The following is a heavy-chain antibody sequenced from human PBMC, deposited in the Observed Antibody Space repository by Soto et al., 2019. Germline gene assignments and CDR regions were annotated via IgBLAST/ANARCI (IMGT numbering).Heavy chain of an antibody. Sequence: QLQVVQSEVEVKRPGASVRISCKASGFTLDNHAMTWVRQAPGKGLEWMGWIGAIVYNDATNYGRKFQGRLTMARDTSPNTVYMDLSSLRSDDTAVYYCARGTKGAGGWYFDIWGRGTLVVVSS. J-gene: IGHJ2*01. CDR3: ARGTKGAGGWYFDI. D-gene: IGHD1-26*01. V-gene: IGHV1-18*01. CDR1: GFTLDNHA. CDR2: IGAIVYNDAT.